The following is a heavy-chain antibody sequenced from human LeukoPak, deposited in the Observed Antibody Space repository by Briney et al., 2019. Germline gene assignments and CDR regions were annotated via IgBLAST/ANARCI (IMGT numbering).Heavy chain of an antibody. CDR1: GGFISSSNW. Sequence: SETLSLTCAVSGGFISSSNWWSWVRQPPGKGLEWIGEIYHSGSTNYNPSLKSRVTISVDKSKNQFSLKLSSVTAADTAVYYCARDKPYSADAFDIWGQGTMVTVSS. J-gene: IGHJ3*02. CDR3: ARDKPYSADAFDI. V-gene: IGHV4-4*02. CDR2: IYHSGST. D-gene: IGHD2-15*01.